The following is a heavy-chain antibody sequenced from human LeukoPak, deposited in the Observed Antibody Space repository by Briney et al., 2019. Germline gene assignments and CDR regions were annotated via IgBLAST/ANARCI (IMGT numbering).Heavy chain of an antibody. CDR1: GFTFSSYW. J-gene: IGHJ4*02. D-gene: IGHD6-13*01. Sequence: PGGSLRLSCAASGFTFSSYWMHWVRQAPGKGLVWVSRINSDGSSTNYAGSVKGRFTISRDNAKNTLYLQMNGLRAEDTAVYYCAREVPAGTFGYWGQGTLVTVSS. CDR2: INSDGSST. CDR3: AREVPAGTFGY. V-gene: IGHV3-74*01.